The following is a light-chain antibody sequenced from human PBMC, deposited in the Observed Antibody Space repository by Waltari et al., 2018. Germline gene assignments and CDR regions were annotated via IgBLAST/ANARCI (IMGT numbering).Light chain of an antibody. Sequence: QLVLTQSPSASASLGASVKLTCTLSSGHSSNVIAWLQQQPEKGPRFLMKFNSDGTHSKGDEIPDRFSGASSGAERYLTIARLQSEDEADYYCQTGGHGTWVFGGGTKLTVL. J-gene: IGLJ3*02. V-gene: IGLV4-69*01. CDR2: FNSDGTH. CDR1: SGHSSNV. CDR3: QTGGHGTWV.